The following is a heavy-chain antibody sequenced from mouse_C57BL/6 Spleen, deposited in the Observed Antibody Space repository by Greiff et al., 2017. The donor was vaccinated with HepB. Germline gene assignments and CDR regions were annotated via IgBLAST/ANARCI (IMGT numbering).Heavy chain of an antibody. CDR3: ARWGYYDSGDPYFDF. CDR1: GYTFTSYW. J-gene: IGHJ2*01. Sequence: QVQLQQPGTELVKPGASVKLSCKASGYTFTSYWMNWVKQRPGQGLEWIGNINPSNGGTNYNEKFKSKATLTVDKSSSTAYMQLSSLPSEDSAVYYCARWGYYDSGDPYFDFWGKGTTLTVSS. V-gene: IGHV1-53*01. CDR2: INPSNGGT. D-gene: IGHD2-4*01.